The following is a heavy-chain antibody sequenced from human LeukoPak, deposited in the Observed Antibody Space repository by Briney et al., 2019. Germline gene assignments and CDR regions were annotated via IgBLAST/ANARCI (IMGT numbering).Heavy chain of an antibody. CDR2: IYTSGST. D-gene: IGHD3-22*01. J-gene: IGHJ4*02. CDR3: ARGPEYYYDTSLDY. V-gene: IGHV4-59*10. CDR1: GGSFSGYY. Sequence: SETLSLTCAVYGGSFSGYYWSWIRQPPGKGLEWIGRIYTSGSTNYNPSLKSRVTMSVDTSKNQFSLKLSSVTAADTAVYYCARGPEYYYDTSLDYWGQGTLVTVSS.